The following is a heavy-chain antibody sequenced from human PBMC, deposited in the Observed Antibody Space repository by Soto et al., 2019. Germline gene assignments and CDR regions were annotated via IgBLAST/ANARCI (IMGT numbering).Heavy chain of an antibody. CDR1: GYTFTSYG. J-gene: IGHJ4*02. Sequence: ASVKVSCKASGYTFTSYGISWLRQAPGQGLEWMGWISAYNGNTNYAQKLQGRVTMTTDTSTSTAYMELRSLRSDDAAVYYCARDPPVVVPAAGPIYFDYWGQGTLVTVSS. CDR2: ISAYNGNT. V-gene: IGHV1-18*04. CDR3: ARDPPVVVPAAGPIYFDY. D-gene: IGHD2-2*01.